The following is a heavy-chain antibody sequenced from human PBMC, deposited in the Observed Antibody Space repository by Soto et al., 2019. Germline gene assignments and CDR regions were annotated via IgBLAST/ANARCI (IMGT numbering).Heavy chain of an antibody. D-gene: IGHD6-19*01. CDR1: GFTFSSYA. CDR3: AKEYEYSSGWERIDY. Sequence: EVQLLESGGGLVQPGGSLRLSCAASGFTFSSYAMSWVRQAPGKGLEWVSAISGSSISTYYADSVKGRFTSARDNSNNTLYLQMNSLRAADTAVYYCAKEYEYSSGWERIDYWGQGTLVTVSS. J-gene: IGHJ4*02. CDR2: ISGSSIST. V-gene: IGHV3-23*01.